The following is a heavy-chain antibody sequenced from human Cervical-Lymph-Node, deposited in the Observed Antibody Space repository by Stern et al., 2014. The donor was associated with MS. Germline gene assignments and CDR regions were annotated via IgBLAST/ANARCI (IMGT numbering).Heavy chain of an antibody. Sequence: VQLVESGAEARAPGASMKVSCKASGYIFTDYYLHWVRQAPGQGLEWLGWINPNSGDTNYAQNFQGRVTMTRDTSISTAYMELRWLGSADTAVYYCARGSGTAYDLRGDYWGQGTLVTVSS. CDR3: ARGSGTAYDLRGDY. J-gene: IGHJ4*01. V-gene: IGHV1-2*02. CDR2: INPNSGDT. CDR1: GYIFTDYY. D-gene: IGHD3-3*01.